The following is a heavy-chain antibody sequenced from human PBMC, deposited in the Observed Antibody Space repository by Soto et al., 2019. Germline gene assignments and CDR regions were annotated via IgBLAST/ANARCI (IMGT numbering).Heavy chain of an antibody. CDR3: ARDRVNDYGDYDSIDY. V-gene: IGHV1-18*04. CDR1: GYTFTGYG. Sequence: QVQLVQSGAEVKKPGASVKVSCKASGYTFTGYGISWVRQAPGQGLEWMGWISAYNGNTNYAQKLQGRVTMTTDTSTSTAYMELRSLRSDDTAVYYGARDRVNDYGDYDSIDYWGQGTLVTVSS. D-gene: IGHD4-17*01. CDR2: ISAYNGNT. J-gene: IGHJ4*02.